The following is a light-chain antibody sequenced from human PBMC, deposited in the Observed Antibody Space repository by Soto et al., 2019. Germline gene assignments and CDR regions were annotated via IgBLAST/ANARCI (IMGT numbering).Light chain of an antibody. J-gene: IGKJ1*01. CDR3: QQYNNWPPWT. CDR2: GAS. CDR1: QSVSNN. Sequence: EIVMTQSPATMSVPPGETATLSCRASQSVSNNLAWYQQRPGQAPRLLLYGASTRATGIPARVSGSVSGTEFTLTICSLQSEDFAVYYCQQYNNWPPWTFGQGTKVDIK. V-gene: IGKV3-15*01.